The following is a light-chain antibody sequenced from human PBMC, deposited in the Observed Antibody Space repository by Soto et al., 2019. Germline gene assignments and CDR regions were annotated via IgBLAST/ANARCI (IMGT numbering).Light chain of an antibody. CDR1: NSDIGGYNY. V-gene: IGLV2-14*03. J-gene: IGLJ2*01. CDR3: SSYTSRNNVV. Sequence: QSVLTQPASVSGSHGQSITISCTGTNSDIGGYNYVSWYQQHPGKAPKLMIYDVSNRPSGVSNRFSGSKSGNTASLTISGLQVEDEADYYCSSYTSRNNVVFGGGTKLTVL. CDR2: DVS.